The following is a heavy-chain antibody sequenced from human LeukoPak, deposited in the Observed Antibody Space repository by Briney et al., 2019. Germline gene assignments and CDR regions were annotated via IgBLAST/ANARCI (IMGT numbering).Heavy chain of an antibody. V-gene: IGHV4-34*01. CDR3: ARPAGYPGLNYFDY. CDR1: GGSFSGYY. Sequence: PSETLSLTCAVYGGSFSGYYWSWIRQPPGKGLEWIGEIKHSGSTNYNPSLKSRVTISVDTSKNQFSLKLSSVTAADTAVYYCARPAGYPGLNYFDYWGQGALVTVSS. J-gene: IGHJ4*02. CDR2: IKHSGST. D-gene: IGHD6-25*01.